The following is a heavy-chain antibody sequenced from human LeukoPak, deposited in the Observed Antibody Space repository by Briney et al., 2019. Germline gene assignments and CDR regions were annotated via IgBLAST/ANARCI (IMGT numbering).Heavy chain of an antibody. CDR3: ARDRPTMVRGVIIAGYFDS. Sequence: SQTLSLTCTVSGGSISSDGYYWSWLRQRPGEGLEWIGCIYYNGSTYYNPSLKSRITISVDTSKNQFSLKLSSVTAADTAVFYCARDRPTMVRGVIIAGYFDSWGQGTLVTVSS. CDR2: IYYNGST. D-gene: IGHD3-10*01. J-gene: IGHJ4*02. CDR1: GGSISSDGYY. V-gene: IGHV4-31*03.